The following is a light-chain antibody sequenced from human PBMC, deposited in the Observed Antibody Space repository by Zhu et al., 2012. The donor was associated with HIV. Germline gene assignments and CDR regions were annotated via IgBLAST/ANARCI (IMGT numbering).Light chain of an antibody. V-gene: IGKV3-15*01. J-gene: IGKJ5*01. CDR2: GAS. Sequence: EVVMTQSPAILSVSPGERVTPSCRASQSVSSNLAWYQQKPGQAPRLVIHGASTRATGIPARFSGSGSGTEFTLTISSMQSEDFAVYYCQQYNKWPPITFGQGTRLEIK. CDR1: QSVSSN. CDR3: QQYNKWPPIT.